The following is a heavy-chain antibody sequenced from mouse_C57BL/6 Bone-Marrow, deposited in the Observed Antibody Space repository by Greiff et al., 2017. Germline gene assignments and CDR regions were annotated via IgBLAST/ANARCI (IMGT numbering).Heavy chain of an antibody. Sequence: QVQLQQPGAELVKPGASVKLSCKASGYTFTSYWMHWVKQRPGQGLEWIGIIHPNSGSTNYNEKFKSKATLTVDKSSSTAYMQLSSLTSEDSAVYYCARPNYYGSRFDYWGQGTTLTVSS. J-gene: IGHJ2*01. CDR2: IHPNSGST. CDR1: GYTFTSYW. D-gene: IGHD1-1*01. CDR3: ARPNYYGSRFDY. V-gene: IGHV1-64*01.